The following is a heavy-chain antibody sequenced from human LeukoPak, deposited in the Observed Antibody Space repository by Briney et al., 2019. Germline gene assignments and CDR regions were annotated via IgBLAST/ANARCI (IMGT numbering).Heavy chain of an antibody. CDR2: IYYSGST. D-gene: IGHD3-22*01. CDR3: ASSEVITSEYYYYGMDV. J-gene: IGHJ6*02. Sequence: PSETLSLTCTVSGGSISSSSYYWGWIRQPPGKGLEWIGSIYYSGSTYYNPSLKSRVTISVDTFKNQFSLKLSSVTAADTAVYYCASSEVITSEYYYYGMDVWGQGTTVTVSS. V-gene: IGHV4-39*07. CDR1: GGSISSSSYY.